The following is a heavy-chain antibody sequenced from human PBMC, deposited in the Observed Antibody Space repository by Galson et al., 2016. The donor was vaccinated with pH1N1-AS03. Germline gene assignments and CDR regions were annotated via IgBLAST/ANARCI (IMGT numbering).Heavy chain of an antibody. D-gene: IGHD3-3*01. V-gene: IGHV1-18*01. Sequence: SVKVSCKASGYTFTTYGNSWVRQAPGQGLEWMGWISAYYGDTHFAHKFQERVTLTRDTSTATAYMELRNLRSDDTAVYYCVRESEISGVVFFNYWGQGTLVTVSS. CDR2: ISAYYGDT. J-gene: IGHJ4*02. CDR3: VRESEISGVVFFNY. CDR1: GYTFTTYG.